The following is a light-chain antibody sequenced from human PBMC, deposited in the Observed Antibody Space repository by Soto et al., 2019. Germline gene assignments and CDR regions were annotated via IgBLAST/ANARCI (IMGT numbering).Light chain of an antibody. J-gene: IGLJ1*01. V-gene: IGLV2-14*01. Sequence: QSALTQPASVSGSLGQSITISCTGTSSDVGGYNYVSWYQQHPGKAPKLMIYEVSNRPSGVSNRFSGSKSGNTASLTISGLQAEDEADYYCSSYASANTPPYFVATGTKVTVL. CDR3: SSYASANTPPYF. CDR1: SSDVGGYNY. CDR2: EVS.